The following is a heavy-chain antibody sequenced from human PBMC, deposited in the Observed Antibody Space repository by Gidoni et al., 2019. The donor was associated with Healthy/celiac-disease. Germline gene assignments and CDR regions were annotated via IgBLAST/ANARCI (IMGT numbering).Heavy chain of an antibody. D-gene: IGHD6-13*01. CDR3: ARDEVVRLAAAGIYYYGMDV. V-gene: IGHV1-8*01. CDR2: MNPNSGNT. CDR1: GYTFTRYD. Sequence: QVQLVQSGAEVKKPGASVKVSCKASGYTFTRYDINWVRQSTGQGLEWMGWMNPNSGNTGYAKKFQGRVTMTRNTSISTAYMELSSLRSEDTAVYYCARDEVVRLAAAGIYYYGMDVWGQGTTVTVSS. J-gene: IGHJ6*01.